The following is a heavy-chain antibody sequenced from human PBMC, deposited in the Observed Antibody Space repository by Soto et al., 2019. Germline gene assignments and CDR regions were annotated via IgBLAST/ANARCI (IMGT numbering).Heavy chain of an antibody. D-gene: IGHD2-21*02. CDR1: GFTFSTYG. CDR2: ISSDGTNK. V-gene: IGHV3-30*18. J-gene: IGHJ6*03. CDR3: AKDLQSYGDYDYYCY. Sequence: QVQLVESGGGEVQPGRSLTISCAASGFTFSTYGMHWVRQTPGKGLEWVAVISSDGTNKFYSDSVKGRFTISRDNFKNTLTLQMNSLRADDTAVYSCAKDLQSYGDYDYYCY.